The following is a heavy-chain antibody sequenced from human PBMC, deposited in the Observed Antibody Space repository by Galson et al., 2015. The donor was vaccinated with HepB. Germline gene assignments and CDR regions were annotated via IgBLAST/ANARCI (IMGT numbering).Heavy chain of an antibody. CDR2: IYYSGST. Sequence: TLSLTCAVSGGSIRSGGYYWSWIRQHPGKGLEWIGFIYYSGSTYHNPSLKSRITMSVDTPRNPFSMDLRSVTAADTAVYYCARKSGSGSYYEASFDYWGQGTLVTVSS. J-gene: IGHJ4*02. CDR3: ARKSGSGSYYEASFDY. D-gene: IGHD3-10*01. V-gene: IGHV4-31*11. CDR1: GGSIRSGGYY.